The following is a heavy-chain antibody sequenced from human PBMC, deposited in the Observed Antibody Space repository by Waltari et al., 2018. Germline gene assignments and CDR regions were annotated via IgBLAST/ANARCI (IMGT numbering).Heavy chain of an antibody. CDR3: ARDAGLFYGMDV. CDR1: GCTCSCYY. J-gene: IGHJ6*02. V-gene: IGHV1-2*04. D-gene: IGHD2-21*01. Sequence: QAQLVQSGAEAKNPGASVKVSCRASGCTCSCYYMHWVRQAPGQGLEWMVWIDPNSGGTKYVQKFQGWVTMTRDTSIRTAYMELSRLRSDDTAVYYCARDAGLFYGMDVWGQGTTVTVSS. CDR2: IDPNSGGT.